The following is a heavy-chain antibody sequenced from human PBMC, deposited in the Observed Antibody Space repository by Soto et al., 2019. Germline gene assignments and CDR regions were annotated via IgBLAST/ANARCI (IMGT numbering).Heavy chain of an antibody. CDR3: ATMGTPATGLYVFDY. J-gene: IGHJ4*02. D-gene: IGHD2-15*01. V-gene: IGHV4-30-4*01. CDR2: ISNSGST. Sequence: QVQLQESGPGLVKPSPTLSLTCTVSGGSISSGNYYWSWIRQPPGKGLEWIGFISNSGSTYYSTSLKGRLTISVDTSKSQFSLTLTFVTAADMAVYYSATMGTPATGLYVFDYWGQGSLVTVSS. CDR1: GGSISSGNYY.